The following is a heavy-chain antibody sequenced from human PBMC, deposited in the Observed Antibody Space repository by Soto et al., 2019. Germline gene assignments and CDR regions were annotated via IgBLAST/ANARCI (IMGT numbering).Heavy chain of an antibody. Sequence: EVQLVESGGVLVQPGGSLRLSCAASGFTFSSYEMNWVRQAPGKGLEWVSYISSSGGTIYYADSVKGRFTISRDNAKNSLYLQMNSLRAEDTAVYYCAREGGGYFDYWGQGTLVTVSS. J-gene: IGHJ4*02. CDR2: ISSSGGTI. V-gene: IGHV3-48*03. CDR3: AREGGGYFDY. CDR1: GFTFSSYE. D-gene: IGHD3-16*01.